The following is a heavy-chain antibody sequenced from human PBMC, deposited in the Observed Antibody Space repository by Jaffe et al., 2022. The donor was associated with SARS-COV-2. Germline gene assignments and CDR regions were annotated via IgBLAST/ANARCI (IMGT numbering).Heavy chain of an antibody. Sequence: QLQLQESGPGLVKPSETLSLTCTVSGGPIRNSFYYWGWIRQPPGKGLEWIGSLDSSGSTYKNPSLESRVTMSVDTSKNQFSLMLSSVTAADTAVFYCARSRDAFDTWGQGTMVTVSS. V-gene: IGHV4-39*01. D-gene: IGHD6-13*01. CDR3: ARSRDAFDT. J-gene: IGHJ3*02. CDR2: LDSSGST. CDR1: GGPIRNSFYY.